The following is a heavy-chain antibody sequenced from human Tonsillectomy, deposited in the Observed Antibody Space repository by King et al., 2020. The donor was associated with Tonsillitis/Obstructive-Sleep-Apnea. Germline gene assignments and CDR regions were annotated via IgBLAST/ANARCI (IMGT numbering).Heavy chain of an antibody. CDR3: ARTINHNPYYFDY. J-gene: IGHJ4*02. Sequence: VQLVESGGGLIQPGGSLRLSCAASGFTVSSNYMSWVRQAPGKGLEWVSVIYSGGSTYYADSVKGRFTISRDNSKNTLYLQMNSLRAEDTAVYYCARTINHNPYYFDYWGQGTLVTVSS. D-gene: IGHD5-24*01. CDR1: GFTVSSNY. V-gene: IGHV3-53*01. CDR2: IYSGGST.